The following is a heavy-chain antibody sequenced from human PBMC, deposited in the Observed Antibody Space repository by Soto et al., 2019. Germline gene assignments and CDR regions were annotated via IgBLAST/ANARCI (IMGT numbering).Heavy chain of an antibody. Sequence: VASVKVSCKASGGTFSSYAISWVRQAPGQGLEWMGGIIPIFGTANYAQKFQGRVTITADESTSTAYMELSNLRAEDTAVYYCARSKGVTTVTTRYYYYGMDVWGQGTTVTVSS. V-gene: IGHV1-69*13. CDR1: GGTFSSYA. CDR2: IIPIFGTA. J-gene: IGHJ6*02. CDR3: ARSKGVTTVTTRYYYYGMDV. D-gene: IGHD4-17*01.